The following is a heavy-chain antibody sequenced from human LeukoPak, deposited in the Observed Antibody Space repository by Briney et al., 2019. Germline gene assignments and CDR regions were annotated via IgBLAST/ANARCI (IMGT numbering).Heavy chain of an antibody. CDR3: ANQYPG. J-gene: IGHJ4*02. V-gene: IGHV3-23*01. D-gene: IGHD4-11*01. CDR1: GFTFSTHA. CDR2: ISGDGGTT. Sequence: GGSLRLSCAASGFTFSTHAMAWVRRAPGKGLDWVSAISGDGGTTYYADSVKGRFTISRSNSKNTLYLQMNSPRAEDTAVYYCANQYPGWGQGTLVTVSS.